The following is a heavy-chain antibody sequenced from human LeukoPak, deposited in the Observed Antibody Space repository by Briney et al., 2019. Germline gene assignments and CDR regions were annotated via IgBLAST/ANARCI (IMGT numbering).Heavy chain of an antibody. CDR3: ARDDY. CDR2: ISSSSSYI. J-gene: IGHJ4*02. CDR1: GFTFSSCG. Sequence: PGGSLRLSCAASGFTFSSCGMNWGRQAPGKGLEWVSSISSSSSYIYYAVSVKGRFTISRDNAKNSLYLQMNSLRAEDTAVYYCARDDYWGQGTLVTVSS. V-gene: IGHV3-21*01.